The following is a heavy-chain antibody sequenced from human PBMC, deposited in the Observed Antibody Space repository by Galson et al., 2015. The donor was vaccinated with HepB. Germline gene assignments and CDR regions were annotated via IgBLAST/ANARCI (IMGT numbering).Heavy chain of an antibody. Sequence: SLRLSCAASGFTFSSYAMHWVRQAPGKGLEWVAVISYDGSNKYYADSVKGRFTISRDNSKNTLYLQMNSLRAEDTAVYYCARGRQWLVLGVDYWGQGTLVTVSS. CDR3: ARGRQWLVLGVDY. J-gene: IGHJ4*02. CDR2: ISYDGSNK. V-gene: IGHV3-30*04. CDR1: GFTFSSYA. D-gene: IGHD6-19*01.